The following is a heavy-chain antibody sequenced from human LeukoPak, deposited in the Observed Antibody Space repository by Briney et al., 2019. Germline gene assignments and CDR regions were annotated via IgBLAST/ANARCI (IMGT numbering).Heavy chain of an antibody. CDR3: ARQRASGTWWFDP. V-gene: IGHV4-59*08. J-gene: IGHJ5*02. CDR2: ISYNGDS. Sequence: SETLSLTCSVSGASIRSYFWSWIRQSPGKSLEWIGYISYNGDSDRNPSLKSRVTISLDMSKSQFSLKVRSVTAADSVVYYCARQRASGTWWFDPWGQGTLVTVSS. D-gene: IGHD1/OR15-1a*01. CDR1: GASIRSYF.